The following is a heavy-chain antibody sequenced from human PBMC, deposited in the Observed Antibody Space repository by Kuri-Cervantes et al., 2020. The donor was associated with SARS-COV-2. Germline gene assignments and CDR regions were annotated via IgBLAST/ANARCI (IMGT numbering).Heavy chain of an antibody. Sequence: SQTLSLTCAVPGYSISSGYYWGWIRQPPGKGLEWIGEINHSGSTNYNPSLKSRVTISVDTSKNQFSLKLSSVTAADTAVYYCARESPLGVDYWGQGTLVTVSS. CDR3: ARESPLGVDY. CDR2: INHSGST. J-gene: IGHJ4*02. D-gene: IGHD2-15*01. CDR1: GYSISSGYY. V-gene: IGHV4-38-2*02.